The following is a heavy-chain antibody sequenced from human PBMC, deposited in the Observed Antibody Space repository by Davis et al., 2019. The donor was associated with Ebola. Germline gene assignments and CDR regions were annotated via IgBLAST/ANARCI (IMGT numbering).Heavy chain of an antibody. CDR1: GFTFSSYW. Sequence: GESLKISCAASGFTFSSYWMHWVRQAPGKGLVWVSRINSDGSSTSYADSVKGRFTISRDNAKNSLYLQMNSLRAEDTAVYYCAREGVGGWYTEYFQHWGQGTLVTVSS. CDR3: AREGVGGWYTEYFQH. J-gene: IGHJ1*01. D-gene: IGHD6-19*01. V-gene: IGHV3-74*01. CDR2: INSDGSST.